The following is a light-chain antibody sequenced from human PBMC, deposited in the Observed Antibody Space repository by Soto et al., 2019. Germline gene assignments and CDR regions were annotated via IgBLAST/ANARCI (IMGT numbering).Light chain of an antibody. Sequence: QSALTQPPSASGSPGQSVTISCTGTSSDVGGYNYVSWYQQHPGKAPKLMIYEVTKRPSAVPDRFSGSKSGNTASLTVSGLQAEDEADYYCCSDAGSNILFGGGTKLTVL. J-gene: IGLJ2*01. CDR2: EVT. CDR1: SSDVGGYNY. CDR3: CSDAGSNIL. V-gene: IGLV2-8*01.